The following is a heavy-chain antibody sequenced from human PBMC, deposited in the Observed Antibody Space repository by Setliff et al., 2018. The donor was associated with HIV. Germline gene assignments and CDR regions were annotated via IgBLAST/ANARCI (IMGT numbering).Heavy chain of an antibody. V-gene: IGHV4-59*02. CDR3: ARLKSGSLGGYVDY. D-gene: IGHD3-10*01. CDR2: IYYSGIT. J-gene: IGHJ4*02. CDR1: GDSVSSYY. Sequence: SETLSLTCTVSGDSVSSYYWTWIRQSPGKGLEWIGHIYYSGITNYNPSLKSRVTISVDTSKNQFSLNLSSVTAADTAVYYCARLKSGSLGGYVDYWGQGTLVTVSS.